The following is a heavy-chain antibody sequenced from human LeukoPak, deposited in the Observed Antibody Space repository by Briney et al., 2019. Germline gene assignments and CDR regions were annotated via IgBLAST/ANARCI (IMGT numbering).Heavy chain of an antibody. Sequence: GGSLRLSCAASGLTFSNAWMSWVRQAPGKGLEWVGRIKSKTDGGTTDYGAPVKGRFIISRDDSKNTLYLQMNGLEIEDTAVYYCITDPGEWEPIWGQGTMVTVSS. D-gene: IGHD1-26*01. CDR1: GLTFSNAW. V-gene: IGHV3-15*01. CDR3: ITDPGEWEPI. J-gene: IGHJ3*02. CDR2: IKSKTDGGTT.